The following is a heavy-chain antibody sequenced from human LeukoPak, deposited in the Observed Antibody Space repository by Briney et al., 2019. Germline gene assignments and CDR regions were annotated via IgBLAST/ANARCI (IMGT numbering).Heavy chain of an antibody. CDR3: AREQKAKGYCSGGSCRRNYFDY. CDR2: INPSGGST. CDR1: GYTFISYY. Sequence: ASVKVSCKASGYTFISYYMHWVRQAPGQGLEWMGIINPSGGSTSYAQKFQGRVTMTRDTSTSTVYMELSSLRSEDTAVYYCAREQKAKGYCSGGSCRRNYFDYWGQGTLVTVSS. V-gene: IGHV1-46*01. J-gene: IGHJ4*02. D-gene: IGHD2-15*01.